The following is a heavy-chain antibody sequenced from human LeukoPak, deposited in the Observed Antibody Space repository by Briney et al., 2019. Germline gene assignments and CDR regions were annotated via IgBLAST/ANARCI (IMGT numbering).Heavy chain of an antibody. Sequence: ASVKVSCKASGGTFSSYAISWVRQAPGQGLEWMGRIIPIFGTANYAQKFQGRVTITTDESTSTAYMELSSLRSEDTAVYYCARDDITIFGVVTPPGFDYWGQGTPVTVSS. J-gene: IGHJ4*02. V-gene: IGHV1-69*05. CDR2: IIPIFGTA. CDR3: ARDDITIFGVVTPPGFDY. CDR1: GGTFSSYA. D-gene: IGHD3-3*01.